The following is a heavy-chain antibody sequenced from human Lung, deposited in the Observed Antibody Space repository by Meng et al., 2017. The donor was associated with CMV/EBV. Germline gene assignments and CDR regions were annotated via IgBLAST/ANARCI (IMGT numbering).Heavy chain of an antibody. D-gene: IGHD6-6*01. V-gene: IGHV3-30-3*01. CDR1: GFTFSSYA. CDR3: ARDSGSSSFYYYYGMDV. J-gene: IGHJ6*02. Sequence: SXAASGFTFSSYAMHWVRQAPGKGLEWVAVISYDGSNKYYADSVKGRFTISRDNSKNKLYLQMNSLRAEDTAVYYCARDSGSSSFYYYYGMDVWGQGXTVTVSS. CDR2: ISYDGSNK.